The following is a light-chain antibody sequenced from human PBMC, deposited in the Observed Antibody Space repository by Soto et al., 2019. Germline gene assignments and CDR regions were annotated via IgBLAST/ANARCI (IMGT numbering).Light chain of an antibody. CDR3: QHSYRTLT. J-gene: IGKJ4*01. CDR1: QSISSY. V-gene: IGKV1-39*01. Sequence: IQMTQSPSSLSAFVGDRVTITCRASQSISSYLNWYQQKPGKAPKLLIYAASSLQSGVPSRFSGSGSRTDFILTISSLQPEDFATYYCQHSYRTLTFGGGTKVDIK. CDR2: AAS.